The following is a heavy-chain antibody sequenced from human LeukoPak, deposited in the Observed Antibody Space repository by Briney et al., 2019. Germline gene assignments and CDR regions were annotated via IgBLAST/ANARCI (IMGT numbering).Heavy chain of an antibody. V-gene: IGHV3-21*01. CDR3: ARGRYCGGDCYYFDY. CDR1: GFTFSSYS. Sequence: GGSLRLSCAPSGFTFSSYSMNWVRQAPGKGLEWVSSISSSSSYIYYADSVKGRFTIFRDNAKNSLYLQMNSLRAEDTAVYYCARGRYCGGDCYYFDYWGQGTLVTASS. D-gene: IGHD2-21*02. J-gene: IGHJ4*02. CDR2: ISSSSSYI.